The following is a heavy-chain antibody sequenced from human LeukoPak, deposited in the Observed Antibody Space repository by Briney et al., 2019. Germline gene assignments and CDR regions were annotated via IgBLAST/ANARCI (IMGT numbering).Heavy chain of an antibody. Sequence: GGSLRLSCAASGFTFSDYDMSWVRQAPGKGLEWVSVISSSGGSTYYADSVKGRFTISRDNSKDTLYLQMNSLKAEDTAVYYCAKDPSTWWLAYQGPFDYWGQGTLVTVSS. CDR2: ISSSGGST. CDR3: AKDPSTWWLAYQGPFDY. D-gene: IGHD6-19*01. CDR1: GFTFSDYD. V-gene: IGHV3-23*01. J-gene: IGHJ4*02.